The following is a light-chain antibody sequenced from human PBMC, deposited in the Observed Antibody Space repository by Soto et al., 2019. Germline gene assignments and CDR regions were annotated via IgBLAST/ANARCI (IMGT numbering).Light chain of an antibody. CDR3: SSYTSSSTRV. Sequence: QSALTQPASASGSPGQATTIPCTGTSSDVGGYNYVSWYQQHPGKAPKLMIYDVSNRPSGVSNRFSGSKSGNTASLTISGLQAEDETDYYCSSYTSSSTRVFGGGTKVTVL. CDR2: DVS. J-gene: IGLJ2*01. V-gene: IGLV2-14*01. CDR1: SSDVGGYNY.